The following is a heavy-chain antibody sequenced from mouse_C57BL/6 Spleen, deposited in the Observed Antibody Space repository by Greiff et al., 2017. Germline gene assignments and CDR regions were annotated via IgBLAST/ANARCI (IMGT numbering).Heavy chain of an antibody. CDR2: IDPSDSET. CDR1: GYTFTSYW. J-gene: IGHJ1*03. Sequence: QVQLQQPGAELVRPGSSVKLSCKASGYTFTSYWMHWVKQRPIQGLEWIGNIDPSDSETPYNQTFKDKATLTVDKSSSTAYMLLSSLTSEDSAVYYCARSRYYGSSYDWYFDVWGTGTTVTVSS. CDR3: ARSRYYGSSYDWYFDV. V-gene: IGHV1-52*01. D-gene: IGHD1-1*01.